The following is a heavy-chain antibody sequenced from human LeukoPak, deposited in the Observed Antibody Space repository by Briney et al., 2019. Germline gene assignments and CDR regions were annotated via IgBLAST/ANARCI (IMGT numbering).Heavy chain of an antibody. Sequence: GGSLRLSCAASGFTFSSYSMNWVRQAPGKGLEWVSSISTSSSYIYYADSVKGRFTISRDNAKNSLYLQMNSLRAEDTAVYYCARDKVGRTNFDYWGQGTPVTVSS. V-gene: IGHV3-21*01. J-gene: IGHJ4*02. D-gene: IGHD1-26*01. CDR3: ARDKVGRTNFDY. CDR1: GFTFSSYS. CDR2: ISTSSSYI.